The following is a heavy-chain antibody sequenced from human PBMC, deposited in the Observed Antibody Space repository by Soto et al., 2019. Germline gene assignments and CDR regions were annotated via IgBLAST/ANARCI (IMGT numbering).Heavy chain of an antibody. Sequence: EVQLVESGGGLVQPGGSLRLSCAASGFTFNNFWMYWVRQTPEKGLVWVSGINSDGTTTIYADSVKGRFTISRDNAKNTLYRQMNSLTVEDTASCYCVRDIRWGQGTLVTVSS. J-gene: IGHJ4*02. CDR2: INSDGTTT. CDR1: GFTFNNFW. CDR3: VRDIR. V-gene: IGHV3-74*01.